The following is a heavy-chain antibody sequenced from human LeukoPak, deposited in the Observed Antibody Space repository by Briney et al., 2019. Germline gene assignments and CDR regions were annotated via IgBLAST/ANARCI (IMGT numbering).Heavy chain of an antibody. J-gene: IGHJ4*02. CDR3: ARHYGSGTYPLDY. Sequence: AGTLCLSCAVYGVSFSGYYWSWVRQPPGKGLEWVGNINYSGNTDYNPSLKRRVTISMDTSKNQFSLKLSSVTAADTAVYYCARHYGSGTYPLDYWGQGTLVTVSS. CDR2: INYSGNT. CDR1: GVSFSGYY. V-gene: IGHV4-59*01. D-gene: IGHD3-10*01.